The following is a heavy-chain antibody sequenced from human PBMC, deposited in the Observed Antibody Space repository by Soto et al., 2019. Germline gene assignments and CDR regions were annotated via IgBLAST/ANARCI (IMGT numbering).Heavy chain of an antibody. D-gene: IGHD1-26*01. Sequence: PGGSLRLSCAASGFTFSSYWMHWVRQAPGKGLEWVSRVTGDGSSTYYADSVRGRFTVSRDNSKNTLYPQMNSLRAEDTAVYYCGKDLSGSYPDDAFEIWGQGTMVTVSS. CDR2: VTGDGSST. CDR3: GKDLSGSYPDDAFEI. CDR1: GFTFSSYW. V-gene: IGHV3-74*01. J-gene: IGHJ3*02.